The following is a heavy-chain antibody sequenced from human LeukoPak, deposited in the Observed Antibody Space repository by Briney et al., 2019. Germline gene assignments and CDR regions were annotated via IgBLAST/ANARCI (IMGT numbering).Heavy chain of an antibody. CDR2: ISGSGGST. CDR3: AKDRYGSGSYYNY. CDR1: GFTFSSYA. V-gene: IGHV3-23*01. D-gene: IGHD3-10*01. Sequence: GGSLRLSCAASGFTFSSYAMRWVRQAPGKGLEWVSAISGSGGSTYYADSVKGRFTVSRDNSKNTLYLQMNSLRAEDTAVYYCAKDRYGSGSYYNYWGQGTLVTVSS. J-gene: IGHJ4*02.